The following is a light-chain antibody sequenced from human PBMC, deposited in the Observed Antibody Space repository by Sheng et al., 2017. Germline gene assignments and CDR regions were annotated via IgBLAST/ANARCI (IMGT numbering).Light chain of an antibody. V-gene: IGKV1-5*03. J-gene: IGKJ2*01. CDR1: QGISRW. CDR2: KAS. CDR3: QQYSTYPYT. Sequence: DIQMTQSPSTLSASIGDRVTITCRASQGISRWLAWYQHKPGKAPKLLVYKASTLESGVPSRFSGSGSETEFTLTITSLQPDDFATYYCQQYSTYPYTFGQGTRLDIK.